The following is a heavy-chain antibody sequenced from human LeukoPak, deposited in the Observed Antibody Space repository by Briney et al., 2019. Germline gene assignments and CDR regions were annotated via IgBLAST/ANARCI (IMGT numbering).Heavy chain of an antibody. D-gene: IGHD2-2*01. CDR3: ARDPRIIVVVPAASTGDAFDI. J-gene: IGHJ3*02. Sequence: GASVKVSYKASGYTFTSYGISWVRQAPGQGLEWMGWISAYNGNTNYAQKLQGRVTMTTDISTSTAYVELRSLRSDDTAVYYCARDPRIIVVVPAASTGDAFDIWGQGTMVTVSS. V-gene: IGHV1-18*01. CDR2: ISAYNGNT. CDR1: GYTFTSYG.